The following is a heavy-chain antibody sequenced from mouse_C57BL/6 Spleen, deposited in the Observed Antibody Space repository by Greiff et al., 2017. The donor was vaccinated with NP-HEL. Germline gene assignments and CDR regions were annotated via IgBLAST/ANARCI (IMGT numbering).Heavy chain of an antibody. CDR3: ARPNYDGFAY. J-gene: IGHJ3*01. CDR2: IDPSDSYT. CDR1: GYTFTSYW. D-gene: IGHD1-1*01. Sequence: QVQLQQPGAELVKPGASVKLSCKASGYTFTSYWMQWVKQRPGQGLEWIGEIDPSDSYTNYNQKFKGKATLTVDTSSSAAYMQLSSLTSEDSAVYYCARPNYDGFAYWGQGTLVTVSA. V-gene: IGHV1-50*01.